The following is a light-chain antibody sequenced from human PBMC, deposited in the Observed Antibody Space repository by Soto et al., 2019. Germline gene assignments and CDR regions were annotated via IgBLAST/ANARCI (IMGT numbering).Light chain of an antibody. Sequence: DMQMTQSPASLFASVGDRVSITCRASQNINIYLNWYQQRPGKAPKLLITTAPTFQSGVPSRFSGSGSGTDFTLTISGLQPEDVATYYCQKYNSAPRAFGQGTKVDIK. CDR2: TAP. CDR3: QKYNSAPRA. CDR1: QNINIY. V-gene: IGKV1-39*01. J-gene: IGKJ1*01.